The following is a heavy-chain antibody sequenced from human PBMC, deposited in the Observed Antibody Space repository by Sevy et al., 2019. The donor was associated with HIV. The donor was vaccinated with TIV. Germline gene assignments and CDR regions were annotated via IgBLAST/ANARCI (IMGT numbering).Heavy chain of an antibody. V-gene: IGHV3-48*01. Sequence: GGSLRLSCAASGFTFSSYSMNWVRQAPGKGLEWVSYISSSSSTIYYADSVKGGFTISRDNAKNSLYLQMNSLRAEDTAVYYCARDDSGSYLEDAFDIWGQGTMVTVSS. J-gene: IGHJ3*02. CDR3: ARDDSGSYLEDAFDI. CDR1: GFTFSSYS. CDR2: ISSSSSTI. D-gene: IGHD1-26*01.